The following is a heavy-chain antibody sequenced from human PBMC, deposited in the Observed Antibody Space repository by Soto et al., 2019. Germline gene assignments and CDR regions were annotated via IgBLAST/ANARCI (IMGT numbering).Heavy chain of an antibody. D-gene: IGHD5-18*01. CDR2: VKSKADGGTT. J-gene: IGHJ4*02. V-gene: IGHV3-15*01. Sequence: PGGSLRLSCAASEFTFGNAWMSWVRQAPGKGLEWVGRVKSKADGGTTDYVAPVKGRFAISRDDSKNTLFLQMNSLKTEDTAVYYCTKDIRYSYGFDYWGQGAPVTVSS. CDR3: TKDIRYSYGFDY. CDR1: EFTFGNAW.